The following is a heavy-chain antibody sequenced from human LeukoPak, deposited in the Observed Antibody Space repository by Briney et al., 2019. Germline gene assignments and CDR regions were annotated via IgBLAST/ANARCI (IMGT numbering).Heavy chain of an antibody. CDR2: INHSGST. CDR1: GGSFSGYY. J-gene: IGHJ4*02. CDR3: AREFDGQWLDY. V-gene: IGHV4-34*01. Sequence: SETLSLTCAVYGGSFSGYYWSWIRQPPGKGLEWIGEINHSGSTNYNPFLKSRVTISVDTSKNQFSLKLSSVTAADTAVYYCAREFDGQWLDYWGQGTLVTVSS. D-gene: IGHD6-19*01.